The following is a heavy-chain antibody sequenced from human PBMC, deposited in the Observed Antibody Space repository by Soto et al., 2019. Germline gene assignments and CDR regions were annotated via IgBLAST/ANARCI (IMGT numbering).Heavy chain of an antibody. V-gene: IGHV1-18*01. D-gene: IGHD3-22*01. CDR3: ARVKGSGYHNWFDP. CDR2: ISAYNGNT. J-gene: IGHJ5*02. CDR1: GYTFTSYG. Sequence: QVQLVQSGAEVKKPGASVKVSCKASGYTFTSYGISWVRQAPGQGLEWMGWISAYNGNTNYSQKLQGTVTMTTDTSTSPAYRELRSLRSDDTAVYYCARVKGSGYHNWFDPWGQGTLVTVSS.